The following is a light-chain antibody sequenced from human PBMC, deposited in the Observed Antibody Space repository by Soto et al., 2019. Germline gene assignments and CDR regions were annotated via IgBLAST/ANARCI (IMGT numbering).Light chain of an antibody. Sequence: DIVLTQSPATLSLSPGERATLSCRASQSVSSYLAWYQQKPGQAPRLLIYDASNRATGIPTRFSGSGSGTDFTLTISSLEPEDFAVYYCQQRSTWPLALTFGGGTKVEIK. V-gene: IGKV3-11*01. J-gene: IGKJ4*01. CDR3: QQRSTWPLALT. CDR1: QSVSSY. CDR2: DAS.